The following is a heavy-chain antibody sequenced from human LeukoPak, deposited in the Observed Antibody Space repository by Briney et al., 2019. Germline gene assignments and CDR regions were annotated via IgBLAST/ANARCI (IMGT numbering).Heavy chain of an antibody. CDR3: ASTQQRLAFDY. J-gene: IGHJ4*02. Sequence: SETLSLTCAVSGGSINNYHWSWIRQLPGKGLEWIGCFYHSGSTTYNPSLKSRVTISVDASKSVFSLKLDSVTAADTAMYFCASTQQRLAFDYWGQGILVTVSS. D-gene: IGHD6-25*01. CDR2: FYHSGST. CDR1: GGSINNYH. V-gene: IGHV4-59*03.